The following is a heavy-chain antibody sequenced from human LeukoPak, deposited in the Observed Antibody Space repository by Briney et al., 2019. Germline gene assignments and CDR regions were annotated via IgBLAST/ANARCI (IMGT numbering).Heavy chain of an antibody. Sequence: ASVKVSCKASGYTFTGYYMHWVRQAPGQGLEWMGWINPNSGGTNYAQKFQGRVTMTRDTSISTAYMELSRLRSDDTAVYYCARERGIAAAGDYWGQGTLVTVSS. D-gene: IGHD6-13*01. V-gene: IGHV1-2*02. J-gene: IGHJ4*02. CDR2: INPNSGGT. CDR1: GYTFTGYY. CDR3: ARERGIAAAGDY.